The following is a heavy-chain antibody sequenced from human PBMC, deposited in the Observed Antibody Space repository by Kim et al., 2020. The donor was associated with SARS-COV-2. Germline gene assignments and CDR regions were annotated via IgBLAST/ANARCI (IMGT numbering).Heavy chain of an antibody. Sequence: SVKVSCKASGGTFSSYAISWVRQAPGQGLEWMGGIIPIFGTANYAQKFQGRVTITADESTITAYMELSSLRSEDTAVYYCARDDADIVNYYYYYGMDVWGQGTTVTVSS. D-gene: IGHD5-12*01. J-gene: IGHJ6*02. CDR3: ARDDADIVNYYYYYGMDV. CDR2: IIPIFGTA. V-gene: IGHV1-69*13. CDR1: GGTFSSYA.